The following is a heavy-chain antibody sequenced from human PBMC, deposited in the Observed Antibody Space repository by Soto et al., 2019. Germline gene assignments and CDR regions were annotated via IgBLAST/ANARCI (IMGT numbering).Heavy chain of an antibody. CDR2: ISDSGST. J-gene: IGHJ4*02. CDR3: ARGVSTISGVVNYHFDY. D-gene: IGHD3-3*01. CDR1: GGSMSSYY. Sequence: QVQLQESDPGLVKPSETLSLNCTVSGGSMSSYYWSWIRQSPGKGLEWIGYISDSGSTNYHPSLRGRVVISVDTSKNQFSLKMTSVTAADTAMYYCARGVSTISGVVNYHFDYWGRGSPVTVSS. V-gene: IGHV4-59*01.